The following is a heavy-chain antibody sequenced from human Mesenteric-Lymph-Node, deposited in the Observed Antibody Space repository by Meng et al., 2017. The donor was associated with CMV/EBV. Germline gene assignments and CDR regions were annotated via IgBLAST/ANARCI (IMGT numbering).Heavy chain of an antibody. V-gene: IGHV4-34*01. Sequence: SETLSLTCAVYGGSFSGYYWSWIRQPPGKGLEWIGEIDHRENTNYIPSLKSRVTISVDTSKNQISLKLSSVTAADSAVYYCAGDPYDSNYGYYFDYWGQGTLVTVSS. D-gene: IGHD4-11*01. CDR1: GGSFSGYY. CDR2: IDHRENT. CDR3: AGDPYDSNYGYYFDY. J-gene: IGHJ4*02.